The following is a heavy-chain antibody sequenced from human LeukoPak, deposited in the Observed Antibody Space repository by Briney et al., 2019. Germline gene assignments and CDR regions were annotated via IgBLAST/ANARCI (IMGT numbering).Heavy chain of an antibody. J-gene: IGHJ4*02. D-gene: IGHD2-15*01. V-gene: IGHV3-21*01. Sequence: PGGSLRLSCAASGFTFSSYSMKWVRQAPGKGLGWVSSIIHSRSYRYYADSVKDRFTISRDNAKNSLYLQLHCLRAEDTAVYYCARDGFGVVVAAMYYFDYWGQGTLVTVSS. CDR2: IIHSRSYR. CDR3: ARDGFGVVVAAMYYFDY. CDR1: GFTFSSYS.